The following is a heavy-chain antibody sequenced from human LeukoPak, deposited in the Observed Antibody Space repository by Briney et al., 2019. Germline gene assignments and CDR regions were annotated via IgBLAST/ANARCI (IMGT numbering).Heavy chain of an antibody. Sequence: GGSLRLSCGAWGFPFNNYAMSCVRQAPGEGLEWVSSICGSGDYTFYAASVKGRFTISRDNSKDTLYLQMNSLRVEDTAIYYCAKDRPNCYGTNGHYYTRNGDYWGQGTLVTVSS. V-gene: IGHV3-23*01. D-gene: IGHD3-22*01. CDR1: GFPFNNYA. J-gene: IGHJ4*02. CDR3: AKDRPNCYGTNGHYYTRNGDY. CDR2: ICGSGDYT.